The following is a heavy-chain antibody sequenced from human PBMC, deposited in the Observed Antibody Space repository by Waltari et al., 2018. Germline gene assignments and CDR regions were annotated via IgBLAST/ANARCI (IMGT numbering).Heavy chain of an antibody. Sequence: QVQLVQSGAEVKKPGSSVKVSCKASGGTFSSYAIRWVRQAPGQGLEWMGRIIPIFGTANYAQKFQGRVTITADKSTSTAYMELSSLRSEDTAVYYCARDKVTTFSARKDYYYGMDVWGQGTTVTVSS. V-gene: IGHV1-69*08. CDR2: IIPIFGTA. D-gene: IGHD4-17*01. CDR1: GGTFSSYA. CDR3: ARDKVTTFSARKDYYYGMDV. J-gene: IGHJ6*02.